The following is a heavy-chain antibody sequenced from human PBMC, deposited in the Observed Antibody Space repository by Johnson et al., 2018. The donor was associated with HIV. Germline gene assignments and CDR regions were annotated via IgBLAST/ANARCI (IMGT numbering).Heavy chain of an antibody. Sequence: QVQLVESGGGVVQPGRSLRLSCAASGFTFSSYAMHWVRQAPGKGLEGGAVISYDGSNKYYADPVKGRFTSSRDNSKNTLYLQMNSLRAEDTAVYYCAKDQHYYDSRNGGAFDIWGQGEMVTVSS. CDR2: ISYDGSNK. D-gene: IGHD3-22*01. CDR3: AKDQHYYDSRNGGAFDI. V-gene: IGHV3-30-3*01. J-gene: IGHJ3*02. CDR1: GFTFSSYA.